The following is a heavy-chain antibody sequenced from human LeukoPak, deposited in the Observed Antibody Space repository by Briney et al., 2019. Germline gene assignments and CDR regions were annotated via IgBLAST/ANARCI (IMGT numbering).Heavy chain of an antibody. Sequence: GGSLRLSCAASGFTFSSYAMHWVRQAPGKGLEWVAVISYDGSNKYYADSVKGRFTISRDNSKNTLYLQMNSLRAEDTAVYYCAKAQLLWFGEGYYGMDVWGKGTTVTVSS. CDR3: AKAQLLWFGEGYYGMDV. CDR1: GFTFSSYA. J-gene: IGHJ6*04. CDR2: ISYDGSNK. V-gene: IGHV3-30*04. D-gene: IGHD3-10*01.